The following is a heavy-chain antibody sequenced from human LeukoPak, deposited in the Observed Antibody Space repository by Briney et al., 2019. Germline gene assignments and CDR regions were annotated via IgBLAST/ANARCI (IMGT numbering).Heavy chain of an antibody. J-gene: IGHJ4*02. Sequence: PSEPLSLTCTVSGVSISSSSYYWDWIRQPPGKGLEWIGRIFYSGSTYYNPSLKSRVPISVHTSQHQFYLTPCALTPAHTAADYCARNKRDVRYYDILTEYPKYLFDHWGQGTLVTVSS. CDR2: IFYSGST. CDR1: GVSISSSSYY. V-gene: IGHV4-39*07. D-gene: IGHD3-9*01. CDR3: ARNKRDVRYYDILTEYPKYLFDH.